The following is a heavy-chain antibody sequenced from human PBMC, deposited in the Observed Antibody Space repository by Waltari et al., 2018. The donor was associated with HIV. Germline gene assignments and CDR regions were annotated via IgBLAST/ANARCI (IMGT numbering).Heavy chain of an antibody. CDR2: IYYSGIS. Sequence: QVQLQESGPGLVKPSQTLSLTCSVSGDSLNSGDYYWTWIRQSPGNGLEWLGYIYYSGISYYNPSLRSRVTISVDRSRNQFSLKLTSVTAADTAVYYCARSDGSRSVCVDFWGLGTLVTVSS. D-gene: IGHD3-10*01. V-gene: IGHV4-30-4*08. CDR1: GDSLNSGDYY. CDR3: ARSDGSRSVCVDF. J-gene: IGHJ4*02.